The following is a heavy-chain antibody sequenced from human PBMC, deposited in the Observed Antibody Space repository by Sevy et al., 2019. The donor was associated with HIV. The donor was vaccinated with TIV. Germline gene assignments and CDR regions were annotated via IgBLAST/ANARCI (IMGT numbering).Heavy chain of an antibody. D-gene: IGHD3-16*01. CDR2: ISSDGSNI. V-gene: IGHV3-30-3*01. CDR1: GFTFSIYA. CDR3: AKDQRGSIDY. Sequence: GGSLRLSCAASGFTFSIYAMHWVRQTPGKGLECVALISSDGSNINYADLVKGRFTISRDNSKNTLYLQMNSLRTEDTAVYYCAKDQRGSIDYWGQGTLVTVSS. J-gene: IGHJ4*02.